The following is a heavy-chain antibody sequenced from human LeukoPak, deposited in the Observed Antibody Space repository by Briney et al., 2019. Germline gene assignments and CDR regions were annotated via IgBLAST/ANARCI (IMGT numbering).Heavy chain of an antibody. CDR3: AGVRDGYNDAFDI. CDR1: GYTFTSYY. CDR2: INPSDGST. J-gene: IGHJ3*02. Sequence: GASVKVSCKASGYTFTSYYIHWLRLAPGQGLEWMGIINPSDGSTRYAQKLEGRVTMTRDMSTSTVYMELSSLRSEDTAMYYCAGVRDGYNDAFDIWGQGTMVIVSS. V-gene: IGHV1-46*01. D-gene: IGHD5-24*01.